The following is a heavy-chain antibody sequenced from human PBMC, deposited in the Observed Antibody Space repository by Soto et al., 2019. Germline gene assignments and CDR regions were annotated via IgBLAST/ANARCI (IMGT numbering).Heavy chain of an antibody. CDR2: ISAYNGNT. D-gene: IGHD1-26*01. Sequence: GASVKVSCKASGYTFTSYGISWVRQAPGQGLEWMGWISAYNGNTNYAQKLQGRVTMTTDTSTSTAYMELRSLRSDDTAVYYCARDLNGRSYDPDWFDPWGQGTLVTVSS. V-gene: IGHV1-18*01. CDR1: GYTFTSYG. J-gene: IGHJ5*02. CDR3: ARDLNGRSYDPDWFDP.